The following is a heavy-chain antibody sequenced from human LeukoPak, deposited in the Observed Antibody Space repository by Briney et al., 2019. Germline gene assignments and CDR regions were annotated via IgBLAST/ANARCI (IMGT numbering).Heavy chain of an antibody. CDR2: INHSGST. J-gene: IGHJ4*02. V-gene: IGHV4-34*01. CDR3: AREGDFWSGYSDY. CDR1: GGSFSGYY. D-gene: IGHD3-3*01. Sequence: SETLSLTCAVYGGSFSGYYWSWIPQPPGKGLEWIGEINHSGSTNYNPSLKSRVTISVDTSKKQFSLKLSSVTAADTAVYYCAREGDFWSGYSDYWGQGTLVTVSS.